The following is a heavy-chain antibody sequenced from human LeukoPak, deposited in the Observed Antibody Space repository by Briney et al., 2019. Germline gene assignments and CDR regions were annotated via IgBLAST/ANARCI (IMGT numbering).Heavy chain of an antibody. V-gene: IGHV1-2*02. CDR2: INPNTGGT. D-gene: IGHD5-18*01. CDR3: ARTSGYSYGYGY. CDR1: GYTFTGYF. J-gene: IGHJ4*02. Sequence: ASVKVSCKASGYTFTGYFVQWVRQAPGQGLQWMGWINPNTGGTNYAQKFQGRVTMTRDTSISTAYMELSRLRSDDTAVYYCARTSGYSYGYGYWGQGTLVTVSS.